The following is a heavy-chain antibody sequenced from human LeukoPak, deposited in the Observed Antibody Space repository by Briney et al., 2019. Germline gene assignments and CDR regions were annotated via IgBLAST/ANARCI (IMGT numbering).Heavy chain of an antibody. Sequence: GGSLRLSCAASGFTFDDYAMHWVRQAPGKGLEWVSGISWNSGSIGYADSVKGRFTISRDNAKNSLYLQMNSLRAEGTALYYCAKEDRYDSSGYYVYWGQGTLVTVSS. J-gene: IGHJ4*02. CDR1: GFTFDDYA. D-gene: IGHD3-22*01. CDR3: AKEDRYDSSGYYVY. CDR2: ISWNSGSI. V-gene: IGHV3-9*01.